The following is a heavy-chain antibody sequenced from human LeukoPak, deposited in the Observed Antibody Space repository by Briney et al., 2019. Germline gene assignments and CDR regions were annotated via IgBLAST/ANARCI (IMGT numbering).Heavy chain of an antibody. CDR3: ARDRLQLQS. Sequence: SETLSLTCSVSGGSISSYYWNWIRQPPGKGLEWIGYIYYTGNTNYNPSLKSRVTISVDTSKNQFSLKLSSVTAADTAVYYCARDRLQLQSWGQGTLVTVSS. J-gene: IGHJ5*02. CDR2: IYYTGNT. D-gene: IGHD5-24*01. CDR1: GGSISSYY. V-gene: IGHV4-59*01.